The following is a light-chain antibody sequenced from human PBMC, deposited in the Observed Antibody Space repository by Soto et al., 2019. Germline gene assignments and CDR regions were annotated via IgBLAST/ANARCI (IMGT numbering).Light chain of an antibody. CDR3: AAWDDSLEVV. CDR2: SNN. J-gene: IGLJ2*01. V-gene: IGLV1-44*01. Sequence: QSVLTQPPSASGTPGQRVTISCSGSSSNIGSNTVNWYQQLPGTAPKLLIYSNNQRPSGVPDRFSGSKSGTSASLAISGLQSGDEADYYCAAWDDSLEVVFGGGTKLTVL. CDR1: SSNIGSNT.